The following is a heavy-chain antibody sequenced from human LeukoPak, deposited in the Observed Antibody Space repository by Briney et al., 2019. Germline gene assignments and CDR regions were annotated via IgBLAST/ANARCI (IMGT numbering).Heavy chain of an antibody. CDR1: GFTLSNYE. V-gene: IGHV3-48*03. Sequence: TGGSLRLPCAASGFTLSNYEINGVRQAPGKGLEWVLYICGCDTTIYYADSVKGRFTISRDNAKNSLYLQMNSLGAEDTAVYYCASAVAELRGYSSSWYWFDPWGQGTLVTVSS. D-gene: IGHD6-13*01. CDR3: ASAVAELRGYSSSWYWFDP. J-gene: IGHJ5*02. CDR2: ICGCDTTI.